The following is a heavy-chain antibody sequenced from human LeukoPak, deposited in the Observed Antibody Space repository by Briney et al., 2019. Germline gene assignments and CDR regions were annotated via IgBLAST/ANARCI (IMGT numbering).Heavy chain of an antibody. CDR3: AKLVVAAAGTSHFDY. J-gene: IGHJ4*02. Sequence: GRSLRLSCAASGFTFSSYGMHWVRQAPGKGLEWVAVISYDGSNKYYADSVKGRFTISRDNSKNTLYLQMNSLRAEDTAVYYCAKLVVAAAGTSHFDYWGQGTLVTVSS. D-gene: IGHD6-13*01. CDR2: ISYDGSNK. V-gene: IGHV3-30*18. CDR1: GFTFSSYG.